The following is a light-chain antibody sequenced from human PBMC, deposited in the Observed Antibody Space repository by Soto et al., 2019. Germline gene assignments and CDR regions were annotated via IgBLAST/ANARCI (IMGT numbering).Light chain of an antibody. CDR3: SSYTSSSTRV. Sequence: QAALTQPASVSVSSGPSITISCTGNSSDVGAYDYVSWYQQHPDKAPKLMIYEVSNRPSGVSNCFSGSKSVNTATLTISGLQADDEADYYCSSYTSSSTRVFGTGTKVTVL. CDR1: SSDVGAYDY. CDR2: EVS. J-gene: IGLJ1*01. V-gene: IGLV2-14*03.